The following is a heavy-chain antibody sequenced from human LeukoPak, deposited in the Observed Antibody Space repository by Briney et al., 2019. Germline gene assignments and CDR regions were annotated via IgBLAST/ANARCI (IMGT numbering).Heavy chain of an antibody. CDR1: GFTFSGYW. V-gene: IGHV3-7*01. Sequence: GGSLRLSCVASGFTFSGYWMTWVRQAPGKGLEWVANIKQDGSEKYYVDSVEGRSTISRDNAKNSLYLQMNSLRAEDTAVYYCARDPGYYGSGSYLNWGQGTLVTVSS. CDR3: ARDPGYYGSGSYLN. D-gene: IGHD3-10*01. CDR2: IKQDGSEK. J-gene: IGHJ4*02.